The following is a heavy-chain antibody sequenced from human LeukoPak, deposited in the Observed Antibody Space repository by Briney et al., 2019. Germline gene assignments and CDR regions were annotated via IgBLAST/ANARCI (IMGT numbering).Heavy chain of an antibody. D-gene: IGHD3-10*01. Sequence: SETLSLTCAVYGGSFSGYYWSWIRQPPGKGLEWIGEINHSGSTNYNPSLKSRVTISVDTSKNQFSLKLTSVTAADTAVYFCARDGADVYGRAFDYWGRGTLVSVSS. CDR3: ARDGADVYGRAFDY. CDR2: INHSGST. CDR1: GGSFSGYY. J-gene: IGHJ4*02. V-gene: IGHV4-34*01.